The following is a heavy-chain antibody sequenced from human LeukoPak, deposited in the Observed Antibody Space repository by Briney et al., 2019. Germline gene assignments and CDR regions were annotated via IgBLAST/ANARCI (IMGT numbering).Heavy chain of an antibody. CDR2: FDPEDGET. J-gene: IGHJ3*02. CDR1: GYTLTELS. V-gene: IGHV1-24*01. D-gene: IGHD1-26*01. Sequence: GASVKVSCKVSGYTLTELSMHWVRRAPGKGLEWMGGFDPEDGETIYAQKFQGRVTMTEDTSTDTAYMELSSLRSEDTAVYYCATDGNGRRYAFDIWGQGTMVTVSS. CDR3: ATDGNGRRYAFDI.